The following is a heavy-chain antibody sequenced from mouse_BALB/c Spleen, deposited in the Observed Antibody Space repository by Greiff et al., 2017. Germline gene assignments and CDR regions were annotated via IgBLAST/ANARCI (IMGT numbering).Heavy chain of an antibody. V-gene: IGHV1-80*01. CDR2: IYPGDGDT. J-gene: IGHJ3*01. CDR1: GYAFSSYW. CDR3: ARGGPKGFAY. D-gene: IGHD3-3*01. Sequence: QVQLQQSGAELVRPGSSVKISCKASGYAFSSYWMNWVKQRPGQGLEWIGQIYPGDGDTNYNGKFKGKATLTADNSSSTAYMQLSSLTSEDSAVYFCARGGPKGFAYWGQGTLVTVSA.